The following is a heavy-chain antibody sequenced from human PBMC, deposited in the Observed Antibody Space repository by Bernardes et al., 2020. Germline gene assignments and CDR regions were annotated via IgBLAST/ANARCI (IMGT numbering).Heavy chain of an antibody. CDR2: IFYEGDT. CDR3: ARRSYCSTTSCYPGTAWFDP. V-gene: IGHV4-39*01. Sequence: SETLSLTCTVSGGSISSSDYYWGWIRQTPGQGLEWIGNIFYEGDTYYNPSLESRVTISVDTSKSQFSLKLTSVTAADTAVYYCARRSYCSTTSCYPGTAWFDPWGQGTLVTVSS. CDR1: GGSISSSDYY. J-gene: IGHJ5*02. D-gene: IGHD2-2*01.